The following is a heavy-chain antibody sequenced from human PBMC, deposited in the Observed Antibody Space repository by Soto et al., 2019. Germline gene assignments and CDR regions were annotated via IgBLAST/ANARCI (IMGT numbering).Heavy chain of an antibody. J-gene: IGHJ3*02. V-gene: IGHV1-3*01. CDR2: INAGNGNT. Sequence: ASVKVSCTASGYTFTSYAMHWVRQAPGQRLEWMGWINAGNGNTKYSQKFQGRVTITRDTSASTAYMELSSLRSEDTAVYYCARDRVEDDAFDIWGQGTMVTVS. CDR3: ARDRVEDDAFDI. CDR1: GYTFTSYA. D-gene: IGHD1-1*01.